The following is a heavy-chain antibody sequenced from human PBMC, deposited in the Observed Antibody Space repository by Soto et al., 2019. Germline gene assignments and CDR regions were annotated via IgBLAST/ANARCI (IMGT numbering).Heavy chain of an antibody. D-gene: IGHD6-13*01. CDR3: ARDGYSSSWYGGYYYYYGMDV. V-gene: IGHV1-69*06. CDR2: IIPIFGTA. Sequence: ASVKVSFKASGGTFSSYAISWVRQAPGQGLEWMGGIIPIFGTANYAQKFQGRVTITADKSTSTAYMELSSLRSEDTAVYYCARDGYSSSWYGGYYYYYGMDVWGQGTTVTVSS. CDR1: GGTFSSYA. J-gene: IGHJ6*02.